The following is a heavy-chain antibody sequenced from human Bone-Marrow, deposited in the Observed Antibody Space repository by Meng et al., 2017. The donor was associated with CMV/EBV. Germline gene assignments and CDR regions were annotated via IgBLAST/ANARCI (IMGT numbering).Heavy chain of an antibody. CDR3: ARGPYYGSGSYVL. CDR1: GGSFSGYY. Sequence: SETLSLTCAVYGGSFSGYYWSWIRQPPGKGLEWIGEINHSGSTNYNPSLKSRVTISVDTSKNQFSLKLSSVTAADTAVYYCARGPYYGSGSYVLWGQGTLATVSS. V-gene: IGHV4-34*01. D-gene: IGHD3-10*01. CDR2: INHSGST. J-gene: IGHJ4*02.